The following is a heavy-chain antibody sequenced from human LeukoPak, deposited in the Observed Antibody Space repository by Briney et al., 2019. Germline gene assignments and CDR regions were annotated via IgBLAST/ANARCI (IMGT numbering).Heavy chain of an antibody. CDR1: AYSISSGYY. CDR2: IYHSGST. Sequence: SETLSLTCTVSAYSISSGYYWGWIRQPPGKGLEWIGSIYHSGSTYYNPSLKSRVTISVDKSKNQFSLKLSSVTAADTAVYYCATWDYYDSSGYIYFDYWGQGTLVTVSS. CDR3: ATWDYYDSSGYIYFDY. D-gene: IGHD3-22*01. J-gene: IGHJ4*02. V-gene: IGHV4-38-2*02.